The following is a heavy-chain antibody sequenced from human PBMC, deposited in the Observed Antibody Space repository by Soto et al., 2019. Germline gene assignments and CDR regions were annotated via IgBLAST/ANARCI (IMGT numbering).Heavy chain of an antibody. J-gene: IGHJ6*02. Sequence: SETLSLTCTVSGGSISSGDYYWSWIRQPPGKGLEWIGYIYYSGSTYYNPSLKSRVTISVDTSKNQFSLKLSSVTAADTAVYYWARGGGGGGYCSSTSCYTGRGMDVWGQGTTVTVS. V-gene: IGHV4-30-4*01. D-gene: IGHD2-2*02. CDR1: GGSISSGDYY. CDR3: ARGGGGGGYCSSTSCYTGRGMDV. CDR2: IYYSGST.